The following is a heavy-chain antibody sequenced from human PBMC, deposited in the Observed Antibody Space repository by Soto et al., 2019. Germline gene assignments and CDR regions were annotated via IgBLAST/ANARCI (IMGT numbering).Heavy chain of an antibody. CDR2: ISSSSSYT. CDR3: ARAHYCSSTSCYFFGYYYYGMDV. D-gene: IGHD2-2*01. CDR1: GFTFSDYY. J-gene: IGHJ6*02. Sequence: PGGSLRLSCAASGFTFSDYYMSWIRQAPGKGLEWVSYISSSSSYTNYADSVKGRFTISRDNAKNSLYLQMNSLRAEDTAVYYCARAHYCSSTSCYFFGYYYYGMDVWGQGTTVTVSS. V-gene: IGHV3-11*06.